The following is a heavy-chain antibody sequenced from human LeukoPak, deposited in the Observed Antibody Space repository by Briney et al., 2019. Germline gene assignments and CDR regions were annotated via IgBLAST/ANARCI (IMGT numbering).Heavy chain of an antibody. Sequence: PGGSLRLSCAASGFTFSSYAMHWVRQAPGKGLEWVAVISYDGSNKYYADSVKGRFTISRDNSKNTLYLQMNSLRAEDTAVYYCARDLGITMIVVAFDYWGQGTLVTVSS. CDR3: ARDLGITMIVVAFDY. V-gene: IGHV3-30-3*01. CDR2: ISYDGSNK. J-gene: IGHJ4*02. D-gene: IGHD3-22*01. CDR1: GFTFSSYA.